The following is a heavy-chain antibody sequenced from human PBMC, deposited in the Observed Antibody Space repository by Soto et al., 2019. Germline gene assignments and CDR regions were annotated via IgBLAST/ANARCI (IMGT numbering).Heavy chain of an antibody. Sequence: PGGSLRLSCAASGFTFSDAWMSWGRQAPGKGLDCVGRIKSKSDGGTTEYAAPVRGRFTISRDDSKNTLYLQMNSLKTEDTAVYYCTTDLWRIAVVVGSTGYFNPWGQGTPVTVSS. CDR2: IKSKSDGGTT. CDR1: GFTFSDAW. D-gene: IGHD2-15*01. CDR3: TTDLWRIAVVVGSTGYFNP. V-gene: IGHV3-15*01. J-gene: IGHJ5*02.